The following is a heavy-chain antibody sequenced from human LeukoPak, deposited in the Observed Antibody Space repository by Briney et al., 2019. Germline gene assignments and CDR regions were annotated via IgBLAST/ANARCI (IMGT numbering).Heavy chain of an antibody. D-gene: IGHD3/OR15-3a*01. CDR1: GFTFSSYS. CDR3: ARASFWTGYYYFDY. J-gene: IGHJ4*02. CDR2: ISGTISTI. V-gene: IGHV3-48*01. Sequence: GGSLRLSCAASGFTFSSYSMSWVRQAPGKGLEWLSYISGTISTIYYADSVKGRFTISRDIAKNSLYLQMNSLRAEDTAVYYCARASFWTGYYYFDYWGQGTLVTVSS.